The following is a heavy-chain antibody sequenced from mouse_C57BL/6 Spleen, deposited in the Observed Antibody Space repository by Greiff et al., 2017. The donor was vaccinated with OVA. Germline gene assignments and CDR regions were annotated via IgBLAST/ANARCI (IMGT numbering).Heavy chain of an antibody. J-gene: IGHJ1*03. CDR2: ISYSGST. CDR1: GYSITSGYD. D-gene: IGHD4-1*01. Sequence: VQLQQSGPGMVKPSQSLSLTCTVTGYSITSGYDWHWIRHFPGNKLEWMGYISYSGSTNYNPSLKSRISITHDTSKNHFFLKLNSVTTEDTATYYCASANWDWYFDVWGTGTTVTVSS. V-gene: IGHV3-1*01. CDR3: ASANWDWYFDV.